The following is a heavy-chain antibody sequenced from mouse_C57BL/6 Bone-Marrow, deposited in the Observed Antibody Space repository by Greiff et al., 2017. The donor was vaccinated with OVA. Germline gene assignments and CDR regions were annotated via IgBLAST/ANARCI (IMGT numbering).Heavy chain of an antibody. CDR2: IYPGDGDT. Sequence: QVQLQQSGAELVKPGASVKISCKASGYAFSSYWMNWVKQRPGKGLEWIGQIYPGDGDTNYNGKFKGKATLTADKSSRTAYMPRSRLASEDSAVYFSAKGEYSNYGWFAYWGQGTLVTVSA. J-gene: IGHJ3*01. CDR3: AKGEYSNYGWFAY. D-gene: IGHD2-5*01. CDR1: GYAFSSYW. V-gene: IGHV1-80*01.